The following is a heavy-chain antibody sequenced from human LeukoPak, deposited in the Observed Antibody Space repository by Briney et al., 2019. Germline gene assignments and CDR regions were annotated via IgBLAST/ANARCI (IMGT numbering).Heavy chain of an antibody. V-gene: IGHV3-23*01. CDR3: AKLISYGEDFDP. CDR2: ISSSGGST. Sequence: PGGSLRLSCAASGFTFSSYAMSWVRQAPGKGLEWVSAISSSGGSTYYADSVKGRFTISRDNSKNTLYLQMNSLRAEDTAVYYCAKLISYGEDFDPWGQGTLVTVSS. CDR1: GFTFSSYA. J-gene: IGHJ5*02. D-gene: IGHD4-17*01.